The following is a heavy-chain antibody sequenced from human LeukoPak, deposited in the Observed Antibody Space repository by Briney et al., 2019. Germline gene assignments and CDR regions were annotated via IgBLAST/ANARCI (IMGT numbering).Heavy chain of an antibody. V-gene: IGHV4-31*03. CDR1: GGSISSGGYY. Sequence: SQTLSLTCTVSGGSISSGGYYWSWIRQHPGKGLEWIGYIYYSGSTYYNPSLKSRVTISVDTSKNQFSLKLSSVTAADTAVYYCARGGPPYSSSWFDPWGQGTLVTVSS. CDR3: ARGGPPYSSSWFDP. CDR2: IYYSGST. D-gene: IGHD6-13*01. J-gene: IGHJ5*02.